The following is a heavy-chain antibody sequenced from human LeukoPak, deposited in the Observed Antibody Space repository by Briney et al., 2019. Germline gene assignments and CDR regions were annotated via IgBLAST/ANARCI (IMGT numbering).Heavy chain of an antibody. Sequence: SSETLSLTCAVSGGSISSSNWWSWVRQPPGKGLEWIGEIYHSGSTNYNPSLKSRVTISVDKSKNQFSLKLSSVTAADTAVYYCARGHYGDYDGGIYFQHWGQGTLVTVSS. D-gene: IGHD4-17*01. CDR2: IYHSGST. CDR3: ARGHYGDYDGGIYFQH. J-gene: IGHJ1*01. CDR1: GGSISSSNW. V-gene: IGHV4-4*02.